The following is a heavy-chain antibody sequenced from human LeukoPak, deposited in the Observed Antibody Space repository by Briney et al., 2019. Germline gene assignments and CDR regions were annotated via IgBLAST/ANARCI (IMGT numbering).Heavy chain of an antibody. CDR2: INTNTGNP. Sequence: ASVKVSCKASGYTFNRYAMNWLRQAPGQGLEWMGWINTNTGNPTYAQGFTGRFVFSMDTSVSTAYLQISSLKAEDTAVYYCARETPRAYYGLDVWGQGTTVTVSS. D-gene: IGHD3-10*01. J-gene: IGHJ6*02. CDR3: ARETPRAYYGLDV. CDR1: GYTFNRYA. V-gene: IGHV7-4-1*02.